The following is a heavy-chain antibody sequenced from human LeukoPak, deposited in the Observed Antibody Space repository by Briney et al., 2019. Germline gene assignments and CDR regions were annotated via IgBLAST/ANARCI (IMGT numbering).Heavy chain of an antibody. CDR3: ARVGEKAFHLWPEIDY. Sequence: GGSLRLSCAASGFTVSSNYMSWVRQAPGKGLEWVSCISTSSSYIYYADSVKGRFTISRDNAKNSLYLQMNSLRAEDTAVYYCARVGEKAFHLWPEIDYWGQGTLVTVSS. D-gene: IGHD5-24*01. V-gene: IGHV3-21*01. CDR2: ISTSSSYI. J-gene: IGHJ4*02. CDR1: GFTVSSNY.